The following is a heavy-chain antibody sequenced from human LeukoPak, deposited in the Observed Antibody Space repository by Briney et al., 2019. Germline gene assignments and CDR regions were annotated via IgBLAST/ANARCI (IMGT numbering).Heavy chain of an antibody. D-gene: IGHD5-12*01. CDR2: ISGSGVST. CDR3: ARNGYEGGYFEVFDH. J-gene: IGHJ4*02. V-gene: IGHV3-23*01. CDR1: GFTFSSYV. Sequence: GGSLRLSCAASGFTFSSYVMNWVRQAPGKGLEWVSAISGSGVSTSYADSVKGRFTISRDSSRNTLYLQMNSLRAEDTAVYYCARNGYEGGYFEVFDHWGQGTLVTVSS.